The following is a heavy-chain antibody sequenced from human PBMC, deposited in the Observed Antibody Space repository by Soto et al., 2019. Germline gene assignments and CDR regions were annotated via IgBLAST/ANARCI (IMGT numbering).Heavy chain of an antibody. D-gene: IGHD3-10*01. V-gene: IGHV4-31*03. CDR2: IYYSGST. CDR3: ARDRGGWFGELLSFDAFDI. CDR1: GGSISSGGYY. Sequence: SETLSLTCTVSGGSISSGGYYWSWIRQHPGKGLEWIGYIYYSGSTYYNPSLKSRVTISVDTSKNQFSLKLSSVTAADTAVYYCARDRGGWFGELLSFDAFDIWGQGPMVTVSS. J-gene: IGHJ3*02.